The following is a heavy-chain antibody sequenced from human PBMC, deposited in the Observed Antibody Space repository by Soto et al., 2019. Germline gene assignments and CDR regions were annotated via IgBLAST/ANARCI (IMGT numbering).Heavy chain of an antibody. CDR2: ISSNGGST. CDR3: ARSGDSYYFDY. D-gene: IGHD3-10*01. V-gene: IGHV3-64*01. J-gene: IGHJ4*02. CDR1: GFTFSSYA. Sequence: EVQLVESGGGLVQPGGSLRLSCAASGFTFSSYAMHWVRQAPGKGLEYVSAISSNGGSTYYANSVKGRFTISRDNSKTTSYLQMGSLRAEDMAVYYCARSGDSYYFDYWGQGTLVTVSS.